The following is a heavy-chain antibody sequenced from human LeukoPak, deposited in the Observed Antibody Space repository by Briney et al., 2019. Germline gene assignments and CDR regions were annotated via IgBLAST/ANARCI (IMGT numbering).Heavy chain of an antibody. CDR1: GDSLSTYY. J-gene: IGHJ6*03. Sequence: SETLSLTCSVSGDSLSTYYWSWIRQPPGKGLEWIGYNSSSGSTNYNPSLKSRVTVSIDTSKNQFSLNLSSVTAADTAVYYCARATLVGYFSYFYMDVWGKGTTVTFSS. V-gene: IGHV4-59*01. CDR3: ARATLVGYFSYFYMDV. CDR2: NSSSGST. D-gene: IGHD1-26*01.